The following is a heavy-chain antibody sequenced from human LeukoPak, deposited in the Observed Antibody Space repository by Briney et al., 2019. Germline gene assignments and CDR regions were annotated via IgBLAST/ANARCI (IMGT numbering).Heavy chain of an antibody. D-gene: IGHD6-13*01. Sequence: PGGSLRLSCAASGFTFSSYWMSWVRQAPGKGLEWVANIKQDGSEKYYVDSVKGRFTISRDNAKNSLYLQMNSLRAEDTAVYYCARSHSSSWYGDFDPRGQGTLVTVSS. CDR2: IKQDGSEK. V-gene: IGHV3-7*01. CDR1: GFTFSSYW. CDR3: ARSHSSSWYGDFDP. J-gene: IGHJ5*02.